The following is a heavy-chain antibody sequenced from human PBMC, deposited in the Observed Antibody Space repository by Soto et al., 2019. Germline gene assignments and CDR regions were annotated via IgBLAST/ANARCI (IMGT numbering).Heavy chain of an antibody. V-gene: IGHV1-8*01. CDR1: GYTFTSYD. J-gene: IGHJ6*03. Sequence: ASVKVSCKASGYTFTSYDINWVRQATGQGLEWMGWMNPNSGNTGYAQKFQGRVTMTRNTSISTAYMELSSLRSEDTAVYYCARVAYDFFNYYMDVWGKGTTVTVSS. CDR2: MNPNSGNT. CDR3: ARVAYDFFNYYMDV. D-gene: IGHD3-3*01.